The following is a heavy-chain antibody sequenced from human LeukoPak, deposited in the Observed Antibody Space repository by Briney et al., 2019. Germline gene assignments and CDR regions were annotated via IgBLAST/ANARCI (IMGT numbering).Heavy chain of an antibody. CDR2: ISSSSSYI. CDR3: ARASGIAVAGTRAADPSFDC. V-gene: IGHV3-21*01. J-gene: IGHJ4*02. D-gene: IGHD6-19*01. Sequence: PGGSLRLSCAASGFTFSSYSMNWVRQAPGKGLEWVSSISSSSSYIYYADSVKGRFTISRDNAKNSLYLQMNSLRAEDTAVYYCARASGIAVAGTRAADPSFDCWGQGTLVTVSS. CDR1: GFTFSSYS.